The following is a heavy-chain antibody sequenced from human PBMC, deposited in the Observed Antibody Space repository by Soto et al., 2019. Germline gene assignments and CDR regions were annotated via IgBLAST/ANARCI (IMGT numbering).Heavy chain of an antibody. CDR1: IFPFSSYC. Sequence: GALRLSCAASIFPFSSYCMSWVRHAPGKGLEWVANIKQDGCEKYYVDSVKGRFTISRDNAKNSLYLQMNSLRAEDTAVYYCARDGSSHYYYYYGMDVWGQGTTVTVSS. V-gene: IGHV3-7*03. CDR3: ARDGSSHYYYYYGMDV. CDR2: IKQDGCEK. J-gene: IGHJ6*02. D-gene: IGHD6-6*01.